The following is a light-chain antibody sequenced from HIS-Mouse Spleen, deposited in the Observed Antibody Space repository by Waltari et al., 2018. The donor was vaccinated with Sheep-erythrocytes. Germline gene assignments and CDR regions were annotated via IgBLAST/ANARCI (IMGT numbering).Light chain of an antibody. CDR3: CSYAGSYNHV. CDR2: DVS. J-gene: IGLJ1*01. Sequence: QSALTQPRSVSGSPGQSVTISCTGTSSDVGGYNYVSWYQQHPGKAPKLMIYDVSKRASGFPDRFAGSKSGNTASLVISGLRAEDEADYYCCSYAGSYNHVFATGTKVTVL. V-gene: IGLV2-11*01. CDR1: SSDVGGYNY.